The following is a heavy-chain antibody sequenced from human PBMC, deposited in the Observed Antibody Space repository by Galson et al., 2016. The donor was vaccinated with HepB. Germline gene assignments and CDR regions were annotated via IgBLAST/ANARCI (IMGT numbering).Heavy chain of an antibody. CDR1: GYTFTNYG. D-gene: IGHD2-8*01. CDR3: ARDIVLMVFSADYYYYGMDV. J-gene: IGHJ6*02. Sequence: SVKVSCKASGYTFTNYGISWVRLAPGQGLEWMGSISGYNGNTNYARKFQGRVTLTTNTSTSTAYMELRSLRSDDTAVYYYARDIVLMVFSADYYYYGMDVWGQGTTVTVSS. V-gene: IGHV1-18*01. CDR2: ISGYNGNT.